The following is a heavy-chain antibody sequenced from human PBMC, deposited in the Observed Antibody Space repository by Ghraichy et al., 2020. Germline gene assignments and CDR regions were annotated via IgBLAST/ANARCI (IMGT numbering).Heavy chain of an antibody. CDR3: ARDRYNWNPGYAFDI. CDR1: GFTFSSYS. J-gene: IGHJ3*02. D-gene: IGHD1-20*01. Sequence: GESLNISCAASGFTFSSYSMNWVRQAPGKGLEWVSSISSSSSYIYYADSVKGRFTISRDNAKNSLYLQMNSLRAEDTAVYYCARDRYNWNPGYAFDIWGQGTMVTVSS. V-gene: IGHV3-21*01. CDR2: ISSSSSYI.